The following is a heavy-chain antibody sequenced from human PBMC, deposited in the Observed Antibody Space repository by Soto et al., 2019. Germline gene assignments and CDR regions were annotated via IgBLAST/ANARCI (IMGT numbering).Heavy chain of an antibody. Sequence: QVQLVQSGAEVKKPGSSVKVSCKASGGTFSSYAISWVRQAPGQGLEWMGGIIPIFGTANYAQKFQGRVTITADKSTSTAYMELSSLRSEDTAVYYCATDVGSTIFGVVIIPDYYYYYGMEVWGQGTTVTVSS. CDR1: GGTFSSYA. J-gene: IGHJ6*02. CDR3: ATDVGSTIFGVVIIPDYYYYYGMEV. D-gene: IGHD3-3*01. CDR2: IIPIFGTA. V-gene: IGHV1-69*06.